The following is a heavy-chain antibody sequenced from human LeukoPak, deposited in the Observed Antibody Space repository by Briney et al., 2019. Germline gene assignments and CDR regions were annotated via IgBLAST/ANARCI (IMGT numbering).Heavy chain of an antibody. Sequence: ASVKVSCKASGGTFSSYAISWVRQAPGQGLEWMGGIIPIFGTANYAQKFQGRVTITAGESTSTAYMELSSLRSEDTAVYYCASAEGALMTGYYIFDYWGQGTLVTVSS. J-gene: IGHJ4*02. CDR3: ASAEGALMTGYYIFDY. CDR1: GGTFSSYA. V-gene: IGHV1-69*13. D-gene: IGHD3-9*01. CDR2: IIPIFGTA.